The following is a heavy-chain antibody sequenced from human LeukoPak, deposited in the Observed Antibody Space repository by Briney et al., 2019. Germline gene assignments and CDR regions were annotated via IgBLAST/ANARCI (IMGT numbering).Heavy chain of an antibody. J-gene: IGHJ3*02. D-gene: IGHD3-10*01. CDR3: AKDHNYYGSGSYSLGAFDI. CDR1: GFTFSSYS. CDR2: ISSSSSYI. Sequence: GGSLRLSCAASGFTFSSYSMNWVRQAPGKGLEWVSSISSSSSYIYYADSVKGRFTISRDNAKNSLYLQMNSLSAEDTAVYYCAKDHNYYGSGSYSLGAFDIWGQGTMVTVSS. V-gene: IGHV3-21*04.